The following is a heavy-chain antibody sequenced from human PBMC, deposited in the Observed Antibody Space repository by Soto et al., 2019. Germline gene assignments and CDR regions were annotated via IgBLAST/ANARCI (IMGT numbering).Heavy chain of an antibody. CDR2: IKSDGSGT. D-gene: IGHD5-18*01. J-gene: IGHJ4*02. CDR3: ARGDGDRYNGNGYLGRH. V-gene: IGHV3-74*01. Sequence: EVPLVESGGGLVQPGASLTLSCAASGFPFSSYWMHWVRQAPGKGLVWVSRIKSDGSGTYYADSVQDRTTISRDNARNTLYLQMNRLRVEATAVYFCARGDGDRYNGNGYLGRHWGQGTLVTVSS. CDR1: GFPFSSYW.